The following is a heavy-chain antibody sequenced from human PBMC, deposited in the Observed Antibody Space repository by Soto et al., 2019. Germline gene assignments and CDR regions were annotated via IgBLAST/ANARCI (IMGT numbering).Heavy chain of an antibody. D-gene: IGHD3-22*01. V-gene: IGHV3-23*01. CDR2: ISGSGGST. J-gene: IGHJ4*02. CDR3: AKDLITMIVVAPGGAFDI. Sequence: GGSLRLSCAASGFTFSSYAMSWVRQAPGKGLEWVSAISGSGGSTYYADSVKGRFTISRDNSKNTLYLQMNSLRAEDTAVYYCAKDLITMIVVAPGGAFDIWGQGALVTVSS. CDR1: GFTFSSYA.